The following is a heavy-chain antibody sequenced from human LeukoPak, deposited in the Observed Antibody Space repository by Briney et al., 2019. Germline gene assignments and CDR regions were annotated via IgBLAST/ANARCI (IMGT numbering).Heavy chain of an antibody. CDR2: IIPIFGTA. Sequence: ASVKVSCKASGGTFSSYAISWVRQAPGQGLEWMGGIIPIFGTANYAQKFQGRVTITADESTSTAYMELSSLRSEDTAVYYCARARLAYCGGDCADAFDIWGQGTMVTVSS. D-gene: IGHD2-21*02. CDR3: ARARLAYCGGDCADAFDI. V-gene: IGHV1-69*13. CDR1: GGTFSSYA. J-gene: IGHJ3*02.